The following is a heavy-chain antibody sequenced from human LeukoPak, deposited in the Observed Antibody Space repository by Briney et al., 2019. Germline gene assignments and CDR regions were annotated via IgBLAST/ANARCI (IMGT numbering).Heavy chain of an antibody. J-gene: IGHJ3*02. CDR2: INGDGTST. V-gene: IGHV3-74*01. CDR1: GFTFSSYW. D-gene: IGHD2-21*01. CDR3: ARNGRGDGGAFDI. Sequence: PGGSLRLSCAASGFTFSSYWMHWVRQGPGKGLVWVSRINGDGTSTNYADSVKGRFTISRDNAKNSLYLQMSSLRAEDTAVYYCARNGRGDGGAFDIWGQGTMVTVSS.